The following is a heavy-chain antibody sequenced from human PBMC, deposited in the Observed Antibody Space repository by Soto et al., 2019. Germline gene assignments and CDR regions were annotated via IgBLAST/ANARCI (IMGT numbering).Heavy chain of an antibody. CDR2: IYYSGST. CDR1: GGSISSYY. V-gene: IGHV4-59*08. CDR3: ARHTYYYSSGYPYYFDY. J-gene: IGHJ4*02. D-gene: IGHD3-22*01. Sequence: QVQLQESGPGLVKPSETLSLTCTVSGGSISSYYWSWIRQPPGKGLEWTGYIYYSGSTNYNTSLKSRVTISVDTSTNQFSQKLSSVTAADTAVYYCARHTYYYSSGYPYYFDYWGQGTLVTVSS.